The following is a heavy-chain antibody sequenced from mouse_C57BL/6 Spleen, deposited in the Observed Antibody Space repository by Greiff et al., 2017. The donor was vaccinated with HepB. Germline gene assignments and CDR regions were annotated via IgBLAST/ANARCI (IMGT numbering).Heavy chain of an antibody. CDR2: IYPGDGDT. J-gene: IGHJ1*03. Sequence: QVQLKQSGPELVKPGASVKISCKASGYAFSSSWMNWVKQRPGKGLEWIGRIYPGDGDTNYNGKFKGKATLTADKSSSTAYMQLSSLTSEDSAVCFCARSYYYGSHWYFDVWGTGTTVTVSS. CDR1: GYAFSSSW. D-gene: IGHD1-1*01. V-gene: IGHV1-82*01. CDR3: ARSYYYGSHWYFDV.